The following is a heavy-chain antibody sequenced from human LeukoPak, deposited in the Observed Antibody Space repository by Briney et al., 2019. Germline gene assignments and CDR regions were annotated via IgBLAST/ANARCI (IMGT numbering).Heavy chain of an antibody. CDR2: IYYSGST. CDR3: ARGLWGRMSTPYS. Sequence: PSETLSLTCTVSGGSISSTTYYWDWIRQPPGKGLEWIGTIYYSGSTYYNPSLKSRVTISLDTSKNRFSLNLSSVTAADTAVYYCARGLWGRMSTPYSWGQGTLVTVSS. CDR1: GGSISSTTYY. J-gene: IGHJ5*02. D-gene: IGHD2-21*01. V-gene: IGHV4-39*07.